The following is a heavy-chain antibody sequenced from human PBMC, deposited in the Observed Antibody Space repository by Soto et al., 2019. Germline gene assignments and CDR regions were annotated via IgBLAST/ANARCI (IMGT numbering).Heavy chain of an antibody. J-gene: IGHJ4*02. V-gene: IGHV3-30*18. CDR2: ISFDGTNK. D-gene: IGHD6-19*01. CDR3: AKDDSAWYSRHFDY. Sequence: QVQLVASGGGVVRPGRSLRLSCAASGFTFSSYGMHWVRQAPGKGLEWVAVISFDGTNKYYADSVKGRFTISRDNSKNTLYLHMSSLRIEDTAVYYCAKDDSAWYSRHFDYWGQGTLVTVSS. CDR1: GFTFSSYG.